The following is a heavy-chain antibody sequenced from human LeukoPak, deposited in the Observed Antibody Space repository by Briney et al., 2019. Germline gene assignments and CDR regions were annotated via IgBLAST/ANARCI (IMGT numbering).Heavy chain of an antibody. CDR2: LYHSGST. Sequence: SETLSLTCSVSGYSISSGYYWGWIRQAPGKGLEWIGNLYHSGSTYYNPSLKSRVSISVDTSKNQFSLNLSSVTAADTAVYYCATEIQNIAGRVYWGQGTLVTVSS. CDR3: ATEIQNIAGRVY. J-gene: IGHJ4*02. V-gene: IGHV4-38-2*02. D-gene: IGHD6-6*01. CDR1: GYSISSGYY.